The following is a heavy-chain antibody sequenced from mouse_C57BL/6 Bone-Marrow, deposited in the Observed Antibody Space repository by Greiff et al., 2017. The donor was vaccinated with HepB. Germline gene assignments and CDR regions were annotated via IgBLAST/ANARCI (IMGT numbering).Heavy chain of an antibody. CDR3: ARPYYGSSYPYWYFDV. V-gene: IGHV5-17*01. Sequence: DVQLVESGGGLVKPGGSLKLSCAASGFTFSDYGMHWVRQAPEKGLEWVAYISSGISTIYYADTVKGRFTISRDNAKNTLLLQMTSLRSEDTAMYYCARPYYGSSYPYWYFDVWGTGTTVTVSS. D-gene: IGHD1-1*01. J-gene: IGHJ1*03. CDR1: GFTFSDYG. CDR2: ISSGISTI.